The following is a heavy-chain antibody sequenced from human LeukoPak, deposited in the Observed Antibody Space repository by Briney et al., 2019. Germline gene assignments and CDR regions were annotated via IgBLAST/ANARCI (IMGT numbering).Heavy chain of an antibody. CDR1: GGSFSGYY. CDR2: VNHRGTT. V-gene: IGHV4-34*01. J-gene: IGHJ5*02. D-gene: IGHD1-26*01. Sequence: SETLSLTCAVYGGSFSGYYWSWIRQTPDKGLEWIGEVNHRGTTKYNPSLKSRVTLSVDKSKRQFSLNLTSVIAADTAVYYCAREGGGRRGDHWSQGTLVTVTS. CDR3: AREGGGRRGDH.